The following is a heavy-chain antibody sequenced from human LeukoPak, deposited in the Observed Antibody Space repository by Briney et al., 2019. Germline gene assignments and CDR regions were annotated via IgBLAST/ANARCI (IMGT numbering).Heavy chain of an antibody. D-gene: IGHD2-2*01. CDR3: ARADCSSTSCYFDY. V-gene: IGHV4-4*02. J-gene: IGHJ4*02. Sequence: PSETLSLTCAVSGGSISSSNWWSWVRQPPGKGLEWIGEIYRSGSTNYNPSLKSRVTISVDKSKNQFSLKLSSVTAADTAVYYCARADCSSTSCYFDYWGQGALVTVSS. CDR1: GGSISSSNW. CDR2: IYRSGST.